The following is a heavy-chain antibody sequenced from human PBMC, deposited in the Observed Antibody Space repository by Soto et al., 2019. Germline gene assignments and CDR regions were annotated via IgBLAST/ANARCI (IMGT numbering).Heavy chain of an antibody. CDR2: ISPNDGNT. V-gene: IGHV1-18*04. Sequence: ASAKVPCKASGYTITTYYIHWVRQAPGQGLEWMGLISPNDGNTNYPQKLQGRVTMTTDTSTSTAYMELRGLRSDDTAVYYCARVEGITMIVVVPPQHWGQGTLVTVSS. D-gene: IGHD3-22*01. CDR3: ARVEGITMIVVVPPQH. J-gene: IGHJ1*01. CDR1: GYTITTYY.